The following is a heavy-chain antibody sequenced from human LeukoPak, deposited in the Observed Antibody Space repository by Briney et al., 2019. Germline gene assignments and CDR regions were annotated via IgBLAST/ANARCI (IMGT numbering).Heavy chain of an antibody. CDR3: ARVGYSYGYYYYYMDV. Sequence: SVKVSCKASGGTFSSYAISWMRQAPGQGLEWMGGIIPIFGTANYAQKFQGRVTITADKSTSTAYMELSSLRSEDTAVYYCARVGYSYGYYYYYMDVWGKGTTVTISS. D-gene: IGHD5-18*01. J-gene: IGHJ6*03. V-gene: IGHV1-69*06. CDR1: GGTFSSYA. CDR2: IIPIFGTA.